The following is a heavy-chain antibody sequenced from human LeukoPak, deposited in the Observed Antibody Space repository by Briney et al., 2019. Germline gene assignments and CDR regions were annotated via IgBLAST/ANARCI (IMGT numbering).Heavy chain of an antibody. Sequence: GGSLRLSCAASGFTFSSYSMNWVRQAPGKGLEWVSYISSSSSTIYYADSVKGRFTISRDNAKNSLYLQMNSLRAEDTAVYYCAKDASPTYSSGWYYFDYWGQGTLVTVSS. CDR2: ISSSSSTI. J-gene: IGHJ4*02. CDR3: AKDASPTYSSGWYYFDY. CDR1: GFTFSSYS. D-gene: IGHD6-19*01. V-gene: IGHV3-48*01.